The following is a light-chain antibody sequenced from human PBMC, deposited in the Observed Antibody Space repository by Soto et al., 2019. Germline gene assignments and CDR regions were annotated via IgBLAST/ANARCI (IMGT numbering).Light chain of an antibody. J-gene: IGKJ1*01. CDR1: QDISNY. CDR3: QKYNDAPRT. CDR2: EAS. Sequence: QMPQSPSSLSASVGDRVTITCRASQDISNYLAWYQQKPGGAPKLLIYEASTLQSGVPSRFSGSGSGADFTLTISSLQPEDVAIYYCQKYNDAPRTFGQGTRVEMK. V-gene: IGKV1-27*01.